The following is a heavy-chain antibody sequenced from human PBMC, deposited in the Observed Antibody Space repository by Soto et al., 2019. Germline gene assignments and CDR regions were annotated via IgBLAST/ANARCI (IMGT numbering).Heavy chain of an antibody. CDR3: ARGLRETTYDYVWGSYRYSAYFDS. J-gene: IGHJ4*02. V-gene: IGHV4-59*01. Sequence: SETLSLTCSVSSSSINIFYWTWIRHPPGKGLECIGYIDYSGNTNYSPSLKSRVTISLDTSKKQISLRLSSVTAADTAVYYCARGLRETTYDYVWGSYRYSAYFDSWGQGTLVTVSS. CDR2: IDYSGNT. D-gene: IGHD3-16*02. CDR1: SSSINIFY.